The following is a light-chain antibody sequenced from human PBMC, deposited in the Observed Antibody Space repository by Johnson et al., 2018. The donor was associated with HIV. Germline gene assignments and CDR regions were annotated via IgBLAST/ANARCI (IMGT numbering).Light chain of an antibody. CDR3: GTWDSSLSAYV. CDR2: ENN. CDR1: SSNIGNNY. Sequence: QSVLTQSPSVSAAPGQKVTISCSGSSSNIGNNYISWYQQHPVTAPKLLIYENNKRPSGSPDRFSGSKSGTSATLGITGLQTGDEADYYCGTWDSSLSAYVFGTVTKVPVL. V-gene: IGLV1-51*02. J-gene: IGLJ1*01.